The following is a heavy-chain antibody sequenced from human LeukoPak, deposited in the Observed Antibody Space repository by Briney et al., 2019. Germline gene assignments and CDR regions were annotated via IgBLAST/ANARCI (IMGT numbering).Heavy chain of an antibody. CDR3: ARITFGGVIVT. D-gene: IGHD3-16*02. V-gene: IGHV4-39*01. CDR1: GGSISSRSYY. Sequence: SETLSLTCTVSGGSISSRSYYWGWIRQPPGKGLEWIVSVYYSGSTYYNPSLISRVTISVDTSKYQFSLKVTSVTAAETAVYYCARITFGGVIVTWGQGTLVTVSS. CDR2: VYYSGST. J-gene: IGHJ5*02.